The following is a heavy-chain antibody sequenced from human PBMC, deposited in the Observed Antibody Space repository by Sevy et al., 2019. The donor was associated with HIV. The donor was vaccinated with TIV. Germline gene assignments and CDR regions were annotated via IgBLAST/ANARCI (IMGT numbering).Heavy chain of an antibody. CDR2: INPNSGGT. V-gene: IGHV1-2*02. D-gene: IGHD3-10*01. J-gene: IGHJ5*02. CDR1: GYTFTGYY. CDR3: ARDHTMVRGAPFLVLDP. Sequence: ASVKVSCKASGYTFTGYYMHWVRQAPGQGLEWMGWINPNSGGTNYAQKFQGRVTMTRDTSISTAYMELSRLRSDDTAVYYCARDHTMVRGAPFLVLDPWGQGTLVTVSS.